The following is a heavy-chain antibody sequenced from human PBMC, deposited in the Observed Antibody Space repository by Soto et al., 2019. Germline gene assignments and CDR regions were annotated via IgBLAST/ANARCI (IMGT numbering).Heavy chain of an antibody. Sequence: SVKVSCKASGGTFSSYAISWVRQAPGQGLEWMGGIIPIFGTANYAQKFQGRVTITADESTNTAYMELRSLRSEDTAVYYCGRPSPEAGGLGSWNDYHYYAMDVWGQGTTVTVSS. CDR3: GRPSPEAGGLGSWNDYHYYAMDV. CDR2: IIPIFGTA. CDR1: GGTFSSYA. V-gene: IGHV1-69*13. J-gene: IGHJ6*02. D-gene: IGHD1-1*01.